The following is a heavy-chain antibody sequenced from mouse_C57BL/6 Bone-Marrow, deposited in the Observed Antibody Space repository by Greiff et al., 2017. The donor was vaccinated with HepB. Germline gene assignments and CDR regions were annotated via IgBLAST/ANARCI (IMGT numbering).Heavy chain of an antibody. D-gene: IGHD1-1*01. CDR1: GFTFSSYG. CDR3: ARVRLITTVVPEYFDV. Sequence: EVKLVESGGDLVKPGGSLKLSCAASGFTFSSYGMSWVRQTPDKRLEWVATISSGGSYTYYPDSVKGRFTISRDNAKNTLYLKMGSLTSEDTAMYYCARVRLITTVVPEYFDVWGTGTTVTVSS. V-gene: IGHV5-6*02. J-gene: IGHJ1*03. CDR2: ISSGGSYT.